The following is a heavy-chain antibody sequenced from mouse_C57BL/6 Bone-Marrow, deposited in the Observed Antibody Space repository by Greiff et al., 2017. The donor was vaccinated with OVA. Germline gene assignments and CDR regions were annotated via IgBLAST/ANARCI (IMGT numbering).Heavy chain of an antibody. CDR2: IYPGSGST. Sequence: QVQLKQPGAELVKPGASVKMSCKASGYTFTSYWITWVKQRPGQGLEWIGDIYPGSGSTNYNEKFKSKATLTVDTSSSTAYMQLSSLTSEDSAVYYCARLIYSNSWFAYWGQGTLVTVSA. D-gene: IGHD2-5*01. V-gene: IGHV1-55*01. CDR3: ARLIYSNSWFAY. J-gene: IGHJ3*01. CDR1: GYTFTSYW.